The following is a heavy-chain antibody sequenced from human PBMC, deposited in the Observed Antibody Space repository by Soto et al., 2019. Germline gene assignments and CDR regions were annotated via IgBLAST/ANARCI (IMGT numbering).Heavy chain of an antibody. Sequence: SETLSLTCAVYGGSFSGYYWSWIRQPPGKGLEWIGEINHSGSTNYNPSLKSRVTISVDTSKNQFSLKLSSVTAADTAVYYCARKRKQWLPYYFDYWGQGTLVTVSS. J-gene: IGHJ4*02. CDR3: ARKRKQWLPYYFDY. V-gene: IGHV4-34*01. CDR2: INHSGST. D-gene: IGHD6-19*01. CDR1: GGSFSGYY.